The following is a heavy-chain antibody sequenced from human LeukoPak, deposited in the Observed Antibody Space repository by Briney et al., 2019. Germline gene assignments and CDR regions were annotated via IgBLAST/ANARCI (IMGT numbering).Heavy chain of an antibody. J-gene: IGHJ3*02. Sequence: GRSLRLSCAASGFTFSSYGMHWVRQAPGKGLEWVAVIWYDGSNKYYADSVKGRLTISRDNSKNTLYLQMNSLRAEDTAVYYCAIGLQSGPLDAFDIWGQGTMVTVSS. D-gene: IGHD5-24*01. CDR3: AIGLQSGPLDAFDI. CDR2: IWYDGSNK. V-gene: IGHV3-33*01. CDR1: GFTFSSYG.